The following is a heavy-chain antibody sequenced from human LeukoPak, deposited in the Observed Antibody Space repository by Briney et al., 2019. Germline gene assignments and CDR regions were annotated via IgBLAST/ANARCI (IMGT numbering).Heavy chain of an antibody. Sequence: SETLSLTCTVSGGSISSYYWSWIRQPPGKGLEWIGYIYYSESTNYNPSLKSRVTISVDTSKNQFSLKLSSVTAADTAVYYCARADYGDDAFDIWGQGTMVTVSS. CDR2: IYYSEST. D-gene: IGHD4-17*01. CDR1: GGSISSYY. J-gene: IGHJ3*02. V-gene: IGHV4-59*01. CDR3: ARADYGDDAFDI.